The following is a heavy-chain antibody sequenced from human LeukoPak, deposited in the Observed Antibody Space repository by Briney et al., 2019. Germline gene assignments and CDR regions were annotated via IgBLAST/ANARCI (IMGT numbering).Heavy chain of an antibody. Sequence: PGGSLRLSCAASGFTFSDYYMSWIRQAPGKGLEWVSYISSSGRTIYYADSVKGRFTISRDNAKNSLYLQMNSLRAEDTAVYYCARVMVVPASSYYYMDVWGKGTTVTVSS. CDR2: ISSSGRTI. D-gene: IGHD2-2*01. V-gene: IGHV3-11*01. J-gene: IGHJ6*03. CDR1: GFTFSDYY. CDR3: ARVMVVPASSYYYMDV.